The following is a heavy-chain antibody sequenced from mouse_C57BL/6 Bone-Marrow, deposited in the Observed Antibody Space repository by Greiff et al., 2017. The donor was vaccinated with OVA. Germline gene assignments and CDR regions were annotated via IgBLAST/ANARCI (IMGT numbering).Heavy chain of an antibody. J-gene: IGHJ4*01. V-gene: IGHV1-69*01. Sequence: QVQLQQPGAELVMPGASVKLSCKASGYTFTSYWMHWVKQRPGQGLEWIGEIDPSDSYTNYNQKFKGKSTLTVDKSSSTAYMQLSSLTSEDSAVDYCATSFYAMDYWGQGTAVTVSS. CDR1: GYTFTSYW. CDR2: IDPSDSYT. CDR3: ATSFYAMDY.